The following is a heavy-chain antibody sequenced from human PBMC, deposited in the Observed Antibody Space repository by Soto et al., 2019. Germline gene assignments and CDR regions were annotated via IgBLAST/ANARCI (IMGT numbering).Heavy chain of an antibody. CDR2: ISGSGRST. CDR3: AKRGRGNSES. V-gene: IGHV3-23*01. J-gene: IGHJ5*02. D-gene: IGHD2-21*02. Sequence: EVQLLESGGGLVQPGGSLRLSCSASGFTFDNYAMSWVGQAPGQGLEWVSAISGSGRSTYYADSVRGRFTISRDNSKNTVSLQMNSLRADDTARYYCAKRGRGNSESWGQGTLVTVSS. CDR1: GFTFDNYA.